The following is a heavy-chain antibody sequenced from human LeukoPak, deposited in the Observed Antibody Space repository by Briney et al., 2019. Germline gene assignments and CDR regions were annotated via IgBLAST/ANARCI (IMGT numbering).Heavy chain of an antibody. D-gene: IGHD3-10*01. V-gene: IGHV3-7*01. CDR3: ARHRELRYYMDV. J-gene: IGHJ6*03. CDR1: GFTFSNYW. Sequence: AGGSLRLSCAASGFTFSNYWMSWVRQAPGKGLEWVANIKQDGSDKYYVDSVKGRFTISRDNAENSLYLQMNSLRAEDTAVYYCARHRELRYYMDVWGKGTTVTVSS. CDR2: IKQDGSDK.